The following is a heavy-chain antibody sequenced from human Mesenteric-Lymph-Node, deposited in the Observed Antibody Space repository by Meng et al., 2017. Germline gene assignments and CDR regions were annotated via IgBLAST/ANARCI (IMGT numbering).Heavy chain of an antibody. CDR1: GGSFSGYY. Sequence: GQLQEWGAGLLKASESLSLTCAVYGGSFSGYYWSWIRQPPGKGLEWIGEINHSGSTNYNPSLKSRVTISVDTSKNQFSLKLSSVTAADTAVYYCARVDRGDDSSGRPFDYWGQGTLVTVSS. D-gene: IGHD3-22*01. J-gene: IGHJ4*02. V-gene: IGHV4-34*01. CDR2: INHSGST. CDR3: ARVDRGDDSSGRPFDY.